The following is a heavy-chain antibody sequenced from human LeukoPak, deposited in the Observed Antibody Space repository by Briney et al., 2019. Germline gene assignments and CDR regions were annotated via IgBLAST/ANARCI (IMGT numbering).Heavy chain of an antibody. CDR1: GGSFTGYS. D-gene: IGHD1-26*01. CDR2: INHSGRM. CDR3: ALGVVGNNRGGRRQSHYYYGMEF. J-gene: IGHJ6*02. Sequence: PSETLSPTCDVYGGSFTGYSWSWVRHPPGKGLGWIGEINHSGRMNYNPSLKSRVALSLDTSKSQCSLRLSSVTAADTAVYYCALGVVGNNRGGRRQSHYYYGMEFWGQGTTVTVSS. V-gene: IGHV4-34*01.